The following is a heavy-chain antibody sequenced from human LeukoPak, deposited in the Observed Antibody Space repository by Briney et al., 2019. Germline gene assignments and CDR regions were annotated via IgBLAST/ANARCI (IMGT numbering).Heavy chain of an antibody. CDR3: TASSGWYYFDY. Sequence: PGRSLRLSCTASGFTFGDYAMSWFRQAPGKGLEWVGFIRSKAYGGTTEYAASVKGRFTISRDDSKSIAYLQMNSLKAEDTAVYYCTASSGWYYFDYWGQGTLVTVSS. V-gene: IGHV3-49*03. D-gene: IGHD6-19*01. CDR2: IRSKAYGGTT. J-gene: IGHJ4*02. CDR1: GFTFGDYA.